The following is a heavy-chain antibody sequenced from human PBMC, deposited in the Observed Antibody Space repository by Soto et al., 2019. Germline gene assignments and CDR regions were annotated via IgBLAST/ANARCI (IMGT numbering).Heavy chain of an antibody. CDR3: ARDPYYYDSSGSEGAFDI. Sequence: QVQLVQSGAEVKKPGASVKVSCKASGYTFTSYYMHWVRQAPGQGIEWMGIINPSGGSTSYAQTFQCGVTMTRDTSTRTVYMELSSLRSEDTAVYYGARDPYYYDSSGSEGAFDIWGQGTMVTVSS. CDR2: INPSGGST. CDR1: GYTFTSYY. V-gene: IGHV1-46*01. D-gene: IGHD3-22*01. J-gene: IGHJ3*02.